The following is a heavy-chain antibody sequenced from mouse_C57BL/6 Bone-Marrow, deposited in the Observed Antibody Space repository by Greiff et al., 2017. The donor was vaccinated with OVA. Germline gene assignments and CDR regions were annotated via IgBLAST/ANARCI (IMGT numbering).Heavy chain of an antibody. CDR1: GYSITSGYY. J-gene: IGHJ1*03. CDR3: ARGRSKRYFDV. D-gene: IGHD2-5*01. Sequence: ESGPGLVKPSQSLSLTCSVTGYSITSGYYWNWIRQFPGNKLEWMGYISYDGSNNYNPSLKNRISITRDTSKNQFFLKLNSVTTEDTATYYCARGRSKRYFDVWGTGTTVTVSS. V-gene: IGHV3-6*01. CDR2: ISYDGSN.